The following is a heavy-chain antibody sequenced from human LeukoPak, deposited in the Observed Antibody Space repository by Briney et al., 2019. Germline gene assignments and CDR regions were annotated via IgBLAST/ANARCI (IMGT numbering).Heavy chain of an antibody. CDR2: ISNTGFT. J-gene: IGHJ5*02. CDR1: AGSIRSYY. CDR3: ARLAPAFTGYANWLDP. V-gene: IGHV4-59*08. Sequence: SETLSLTCTVSAGSIRSYYWSWIRQPPGKGLEWIAYISNTGFTNYNPSLKSRVTISEDTSQNQFSLKLTSVTAADTAVYYCARLAPAFTGYANWLDPWGQGTLVTVSS. D-gene: IGHD3-9*01.